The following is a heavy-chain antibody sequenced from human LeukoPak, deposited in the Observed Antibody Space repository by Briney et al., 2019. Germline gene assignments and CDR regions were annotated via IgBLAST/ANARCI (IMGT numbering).Heavy chain of an antibody. J-gene: IGHJ4*02. CDR2: IYTSGST. D-gene: IGHD5-18*01. CDR3: ATLGYSYGTDY. Sequence: SETLSLTCTVSGDSISSGNYYWTWIRQPAGKGLEWIGRIYTSGSTNYNPSLKSRVTISVDTSKNQFSLKLSSVTAADTAVYYCATLGYSYGTDYWGQGTLVTVSS. CDR1: GDSISSGNYY. V-gene: IGHV4-61*02.